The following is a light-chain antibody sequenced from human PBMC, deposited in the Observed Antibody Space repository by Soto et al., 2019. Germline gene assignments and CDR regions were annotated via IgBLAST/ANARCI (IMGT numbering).Light chain of an antibody. J-gene: IGKJ4*01. CDR2: AAS. CDR3: QQSYNTPT. Sequence: DIQMTQSPSSLSASVGDRVTITCRASQNINFYLNWFQQKPGKAPKVLIYAASSLQVGVPSRFSGSGSGTDFTLPISSLQPEFFAIYFCQQSYNTPTFGGGTKV. CDR1: QNINFY. V-gene: IGKV1-39*01.